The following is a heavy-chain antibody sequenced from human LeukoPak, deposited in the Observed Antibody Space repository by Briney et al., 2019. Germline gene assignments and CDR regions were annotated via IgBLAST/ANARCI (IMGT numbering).Heavy chain of an antibody. CDR2: IRYDGSNK. Sequence: GGSLRLSCAASGFIFSNYGMYWVSQPQGKGLEWVTFIRYDGSNKFYADSVKGRFTISRDNSKNTLYLQMSSLRAEGTAVYYCARPAFIAASGPFDYWGQGTLVTVSS. V-gene: IGHV3-30*02. D-gene: IGHD6-13*01. CDR3: ARPAFIAASGPFDY. J-gene: IGHJ4*02. CDR1: GFIFSNYG.